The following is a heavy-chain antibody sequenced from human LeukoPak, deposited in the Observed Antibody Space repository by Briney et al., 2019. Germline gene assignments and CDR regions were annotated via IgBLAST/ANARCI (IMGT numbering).Heavy chain of an antibody. D-gene: IGHD4-23*01. CDR1: RFTVSRNY. V-gene: IGHV3-66*02. Sequence: GGSQRLSCAASRFTVSRNYMSWVRQAPGKGREWVSVVYSSGSVSYADSVKGRFTISRDSSKNTVNLQMNLLRLEDTAVYYCAGGATVVTLDYWGQGNLVTVSS. J-gene: IGHJ4*02. CDR2: VYSSGSV. CDR3: AGGATVVTLDY.